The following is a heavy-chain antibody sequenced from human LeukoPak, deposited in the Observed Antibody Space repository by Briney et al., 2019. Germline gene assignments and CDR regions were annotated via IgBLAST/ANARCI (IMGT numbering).Heavy chain of an antibody. V-gene: IGHV3-21*01. CDR2: ISSDSSYI. J-gene: IGHJ4*02. CDR3: ARGHYDSRTYYYGWDY. D-gene: IGHD3-22*01. CDR1: GFTFSTFY. Sequence: GGSLRLSCAASGFTFSTFYMHWVRQAPGQGLEWVSSISSDSSYIYYADSVKGRFSISRDTAESSLSLQINSLRAEDTAVYYCARGHYDSRTYYYGWDYWGQGTLVTVSS.